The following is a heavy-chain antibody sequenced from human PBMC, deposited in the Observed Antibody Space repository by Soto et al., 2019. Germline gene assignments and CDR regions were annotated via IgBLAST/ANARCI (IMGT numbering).Heavy chain of an antibody. V-gene: IGHV5-51*01. CDR1: GYSFTSYW. CDR2: IYPSDSDT. CDR3: ARHGRYCSGGSCYSGIDYYYYYMDV. D-gene: IGHD2-15*01. Sequence: CKGSGYSFTSYWIGWVRQMPGKGLEWMGIIYPSDSDTRYSPSFQGQVTISADKSISTAYLQWSSLKASDTAMYYCARHGRYCSGGSCYSGIDYYYYYMDVWGKGTTVTV. J-gene: IGHJ6*03.